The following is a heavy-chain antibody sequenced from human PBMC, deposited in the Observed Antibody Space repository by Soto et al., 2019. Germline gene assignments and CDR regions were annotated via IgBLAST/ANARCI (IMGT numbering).Heavy chain of an antibody. Sequence: QVQLVQSGAEVKKPGSSVKVSCKASGGTFSSYTISWVRQAPGQGLEWMGRIIPILGIANYAQKFQGRVTITADKSTSTAYIELSSLRSEDTAVYYCARAQPEYSCYDYEDYWGQGTLVTVSS. V-gene: IGHV1-69*02. D-gene: IGHD5-12*01. J-gene: IGHJ4*02. CDR1: GGTFSSYT. CDR2: IIPILGIA. CDR3: ARAQPEYSCYDYEDY.